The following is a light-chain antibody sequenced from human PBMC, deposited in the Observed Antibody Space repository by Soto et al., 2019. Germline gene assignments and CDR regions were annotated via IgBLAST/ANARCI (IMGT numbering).Light chain of an antibody. Sequence: QSALTQPASVSGSPGQSITISCTGTSSDVGGYNYVSWYQQHPGKAPKLMIYEVSNRPSGVSHRFSGSTSGNTASLTISGLQAEDDADYYCSSYTSSSTLYVFGTGTKLTVL. CDR3: SSYTSSSTLYV. CDR1: SSDVGGYNY. J-gene: IGLJ1*01. V-gene: IGLV2-14*01. CDR2: EVS.